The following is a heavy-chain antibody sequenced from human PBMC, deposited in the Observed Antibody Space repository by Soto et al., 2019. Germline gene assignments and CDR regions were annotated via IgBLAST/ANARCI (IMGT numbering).Heavy chain of an antibody. J-gene: IGHJ4*02. CDR2: IGAGGNT. CDR1: GFTFSSYA. V-gene: IGHV3-23*01. Sequence: EVQLLQSGGGLVQPGGSLRLTCAASGFTFSSYAMSWVRQAPGKGLEWVSGIGAGGNTYSADSVKGRFTISRDNSKNTLYQLMDSLRAEDTAEYYCAKDSGYSYNPEDYFDNWGQGTLVTVSS. D-gene: IGHD5-18*01. CDR3: AKDSGYSYNPEDYFDN.